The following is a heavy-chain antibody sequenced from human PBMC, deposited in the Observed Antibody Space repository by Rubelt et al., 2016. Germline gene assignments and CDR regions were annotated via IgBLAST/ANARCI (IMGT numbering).Heavy chain of an antibody. V-gene: IGHV3-21*01. CDR1: GFNFDTYT. CDR2: ISSSSSYI. D-gene: IGHD1-7*01. Sequence: EVQLVESGGGQVKPGGSLRLSCVGSGFNFDTYTMNWARQAPGKGLAWVSSISSSSSYIYYADSVKGRFTIPRDNAKNSLYLQMSSLGAEDTAVYYCARRGTGTYGIDYWGQGTLVTVSS. J-gene: IGHJ4*02. CDR3: ARRGTGTYGIDY.